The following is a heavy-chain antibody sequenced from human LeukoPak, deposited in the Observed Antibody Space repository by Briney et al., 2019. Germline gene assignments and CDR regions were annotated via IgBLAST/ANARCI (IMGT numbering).Heavy chain of an antibody. Sequence: PSETLSLTCTVSGGSISSSSYYWGWIRQPPGKGLEWIGSIYYSGSTYYSPSLKSRVTISVGTSKNQFSLQLNSVTSEDTAVYYCARGRASAFDVRGQGTMVTASS. V-gene: IGHV4-39*01. CDR2: IYYSGST. J-gene: IGHJ3*01. CDR3: ARGRASAFDV. CDR1: GGSISSSSYY. D-gene: IGHD6-25*01.